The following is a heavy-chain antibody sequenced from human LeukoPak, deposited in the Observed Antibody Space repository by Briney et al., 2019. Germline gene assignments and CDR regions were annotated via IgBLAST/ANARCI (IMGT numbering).Heavy chain of an antibody. J-gene: IGHJ4*02. CDR2: ISSSSSYI. D-gene: IGHD3-22*01. CDR1: GFTFSSYA. CDR3: ASAKYYYDSSGYSN. Sequence: GGSLRLSCAASGFTFSSYAMHWVRQAPGKGLEWVSSISSSSSYIYYADSVKGRFTISRDNAKNSLYLQMNSLRAEDTAVYYCASAKYYYDSSGYSNWGQGTLVTVSS. V-gene: IGHV3-21*01.